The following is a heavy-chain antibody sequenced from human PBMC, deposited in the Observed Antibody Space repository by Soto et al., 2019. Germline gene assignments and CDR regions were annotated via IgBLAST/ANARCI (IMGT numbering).Heavy chain of an antibody. V-gene: IGHV3-21*01. CDR3: ARDLALAGNY. D-gene: IGHD6-19*01. CDR1: GFTFSSYA. CDR2: ISSASSYT. Sequence: GGSLRLSCAASGFTFSSYAMNWVRQTQEKGLEWVSSISSASSYTHYSDSVKGRFTISRDNANNSLFLQMNSLRAEDTATYYCARDLALAGNYWGQGVLVTVSS. J-gene: IGHJ4*02.